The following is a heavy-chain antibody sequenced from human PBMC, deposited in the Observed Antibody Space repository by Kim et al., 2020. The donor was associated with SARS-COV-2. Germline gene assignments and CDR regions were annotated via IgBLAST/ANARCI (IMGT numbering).Heavy chain of an antibody. Sequence: VKGRFTISRDNSKNTLYLQMNSLRDEDTAVFYCAKGITMIVVVITAFDYWGQGTLVTVSS. CDR3: AKGITMIVVVITAFDY. V-gene: IGHV3-23*01. J-gene: IGHJ4*02. D-gene: IGHD3-22*01.